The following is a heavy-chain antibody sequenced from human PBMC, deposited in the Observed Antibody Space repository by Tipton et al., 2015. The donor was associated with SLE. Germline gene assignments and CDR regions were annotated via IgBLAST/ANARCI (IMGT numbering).Heavy chain of an antibody. Sequence: TLSLTCAVSGGSLSSGGFLWSWIRQSPGKGLEWIGDIYHTGSTYYSPSLKSRVIISEDRSKNQFSLKLSFVTAADTAVYYCARGELTTVTTGRYFDYWSQGILVTVSS. J-gene: IGHJ4*02. CDR1: GGSLSSGGFL. CDR2: IYHTGST. D-gene: IGHD4-17*01. V-gene: IGHV4-30-2*06. CDR3: ARGELTTVTTGRYFDY.